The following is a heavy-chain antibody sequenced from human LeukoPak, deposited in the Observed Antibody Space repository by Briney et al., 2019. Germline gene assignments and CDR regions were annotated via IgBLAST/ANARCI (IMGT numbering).Heavy chain of an antibody. CDR3: AKSSATTCPQD. Sequence: GGSLRLSCAPSDLTFSRYGMHWVRQAPGKGLEWVAFIRFDGTNKYYADSVKGRFIISRDNSKNTLYVQMNSLRAEDTAVYYCAKSSATTCPQDWGQGTLVTVSS. CDR1: DLTFSRYG. J-gene: IGHJ4*02. CDR2: IRFDGTNK. V-gene: IGHV3-30*02. D-gene: IGHD2-2*01.